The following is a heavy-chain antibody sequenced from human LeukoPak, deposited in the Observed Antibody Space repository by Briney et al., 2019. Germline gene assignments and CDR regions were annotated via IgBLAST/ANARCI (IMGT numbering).Heavy chain of an antibody. V-gene: IGHV1-18*01. CDR1: GYTFTSFG. CDR3: ARDQVTSPVDY. J-gene: IGHJ4*02. Sequence: ASVKVSCKASGYTFTSFGISWVRQTPGQGLEWMGWISAYNGNTNYAQKLQGRVTMATDTSTSTAYMELRSLRSDDTAVYYCARDQVTSPVDYWGQGTLVTVSS. CDR2: ISAYNGNT. D-gene: IGHD2-21*02.